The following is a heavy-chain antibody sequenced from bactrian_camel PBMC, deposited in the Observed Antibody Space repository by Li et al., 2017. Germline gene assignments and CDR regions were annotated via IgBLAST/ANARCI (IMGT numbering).Heavy chain of an antibody. CDR1: GFTFSNSW. J-gene: IGHJ4*01. D-gene: IGHD7*01. CDR2: INSSGRST. Sequence: QVQLVESGGGLVQPGGSLRLSCTASGFTFSNSWMYWVRQAPGKGLEWVSDINSSGRSTNYADSVKGRFTISRDNAKNTLYLQMNSLKTEDTAAYYCAVVAAERCLRWWGQGTQVTVS. V-gene: IGHV3S1*01. CDR3: AVVAAERCLRW.